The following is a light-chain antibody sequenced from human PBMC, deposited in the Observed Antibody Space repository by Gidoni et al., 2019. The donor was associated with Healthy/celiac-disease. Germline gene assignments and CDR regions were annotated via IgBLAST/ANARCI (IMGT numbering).Light chain of an antibody. Sequence: DIQMTQSPSSLSPSVGDRVTITCRASQSISSNLNWYQQKPGKAPKLLIYAASSLQSGVPSRFSGSGSGTDFTLTISSLQPEDFATYYCQQSYSTLWTFGQGTKVEIK. V-gene: IGKV1-39*01. CDR3: QQSYSTLWT. CDR1: QSISSN. J-gene: IGKJ1*01. CDR2: AAS.